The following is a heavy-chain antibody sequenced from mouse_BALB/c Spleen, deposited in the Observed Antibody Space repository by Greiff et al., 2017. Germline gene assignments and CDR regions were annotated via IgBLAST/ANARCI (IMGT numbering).Heavy chain of an antibody. J-gene: IGHJ2*01. CDR2: ISSGGSYT. V-gene: IGHV5-9-4*01. D-gene: IGHD1-1*01. Sequence: EVKLVESGGGLVQPGGSLKLSCAASGFTFSSYTMSWVRQSPEKRLEWVAEISSGGSYTYYPDTVTGRFTISRDNAKNTLYLEMSSLRSEDTAMYYCAREGTTKDFDYWGQGTTLTVSS. CDR1: GFTFSSYT. CDR3: AREGTTKDFDY.